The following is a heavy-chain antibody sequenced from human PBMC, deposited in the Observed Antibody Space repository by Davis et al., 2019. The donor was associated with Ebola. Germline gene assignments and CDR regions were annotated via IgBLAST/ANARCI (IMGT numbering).Heavy chain of an antibody. V-gene: IGHV4-59*01. CDR1: GGSISSYY. CDR2: IYYSGST. J-gene: IGHJ4*02. Sequence: MPPETLSLTCTVSGGSISSYYWSWIRQPPGKGLEWIGYIYYSGSTNYNPSLKSRVTISVDTSKNQFSLKLSSVTAADTAVYYCARVSSAAGVDYWGQGTLVTVSS. CDR3: ARVSSAAGVDY. D-gene: IGHD6-13*01.